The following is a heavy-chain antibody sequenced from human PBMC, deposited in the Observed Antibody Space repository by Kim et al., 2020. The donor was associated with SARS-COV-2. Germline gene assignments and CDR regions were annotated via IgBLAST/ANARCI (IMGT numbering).Heavy chain of an antibody. V-gene: IGHV3-7*01. Sequence: GGSLRLSCVASGLTFSSYWMSWVRQAPGKGLEWVANIKQDGSEKYYVDSVKGRFTISRDNAKDSLYLKMNSLRAEDTAGYYCAREGYYYEISGKYIGGYFDHWGQGTLVTVSS. CDR2: IKQDGSEK. J-gene: IGHJ4*02. D-gene: IGHD3-22*01. CDR3: AREGYYYEISGKYIGGYFDH. CDR1: GLTFSSYW.